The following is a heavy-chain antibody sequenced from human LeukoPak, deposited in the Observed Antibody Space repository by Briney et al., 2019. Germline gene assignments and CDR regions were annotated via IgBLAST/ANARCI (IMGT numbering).Heavy chain of an antibody. CDR3: TRDFPPLGIDY. CDR1: GFTFGDYA. CDR2: IRSKAYGGTT. J-gene: IGHJ4*02. V-gene: IGHV3-49*04. Sequence: PGASLRLSCTASGFTFGDYAMSWVRQAPGKGLEWVGFIRSKAYGGTTEYAASVKGRFTISRDDSKSIAYLQMNSLKTEDTAVYYCTRDFPPLGIDYWGQGTLVTVSS. D-gene: IGHD7-27*01.